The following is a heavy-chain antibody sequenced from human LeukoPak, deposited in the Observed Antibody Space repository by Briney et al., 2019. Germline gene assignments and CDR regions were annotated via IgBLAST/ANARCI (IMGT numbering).Heavy chain of an antibody. J-gene: IGHJ6*03. CDR3: ARAGYYYYMDV. CDR1: GHTFNSYG. Sequence: VASVKVSCKASGHTFNSYGISWVRQAPGQGLQWVGWISGADGQTKYAQSFQDRVTLTTDTSTSTAYMELRSLRCDDTAVYYCARAGYYYYMDVWGKGTTVTVSS. CDR2: ISGADGQT. V-gene: IGHV1-18*01.